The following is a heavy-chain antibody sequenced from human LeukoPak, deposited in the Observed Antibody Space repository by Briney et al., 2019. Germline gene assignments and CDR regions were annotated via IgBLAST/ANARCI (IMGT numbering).Heavy chain of an antibody. D-gene: IGHD6-25*01. V-gene: IGHV6-1*01. CDR3: ARERPDAFDI. Sequence: SQALSLTCAISGDSVSSNSAAGNWIRQSPSRGLEWVGRTYCRSKLCKDYAVSVKSRITINPDTSKNQSSLQVTSVTPEDTAVYYCARERPDAFDIWGQGTMVTVSS. CDR2: TYCRSKLCK. J-gene: IGHJ3*02. CDR1: GDSVSSNSAA.